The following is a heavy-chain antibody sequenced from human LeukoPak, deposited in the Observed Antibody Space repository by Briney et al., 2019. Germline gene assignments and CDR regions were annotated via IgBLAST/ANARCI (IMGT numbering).Heavy chain of an antibody. CDR2: INADEDRA. Sequence: ETLSLTCAVYGGSFSGYYWSWIRQPPGKGLVWVSHINADEDRAAYADSVKGRFTISRDNARNTLYLQMNSLRAEDTAVYYCARGGPIYCSGDSCYPGDYWGQGTLVTVSS. CDR3: ARGGPIYCSGDSCYPGDY. CDR1: GGSFSGYY. V-gene: IGHV3-74*01. J-gene: IGHJ4*02. D-gene: IGHD2-15*01.